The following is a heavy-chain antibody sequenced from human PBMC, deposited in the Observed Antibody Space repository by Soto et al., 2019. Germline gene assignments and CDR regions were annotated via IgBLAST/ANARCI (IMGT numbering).Heavy chain of an antibody. CDR1: GFTFSSYG. CDR2: ISYDGSNK. D-gene: IGHD6-6*01. J-gene: IGHJ4*02. V-gene: IGHV3-30*18. CDR3: AKDRYSSSGYQVDY. Sequence: PGGSLRLSCAASGFTFSSYGMHWVRQAPGKGLEWVAVISYDGSNKYYADSVKGRFTISRDNSKNTLYLQMNSLRAEDTAVYYCAKDRYSSSGYQVDYWGQGTLVTVS.